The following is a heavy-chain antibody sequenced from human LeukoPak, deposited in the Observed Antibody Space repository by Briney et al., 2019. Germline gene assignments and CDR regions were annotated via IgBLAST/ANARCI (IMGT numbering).Heavy chain of an antibody. D-gene: IGHD6-19*01. CDR1: GFTFSNSW. CDR2: MKQDGSEK. V-gene: IGHV3-7*03. Sequence: PGGSLRLSCVASGFTFSNSWMGWVRRAPGKGLEWVANMKQDGSEKYYVDSVEGRFTISRDNAKNSLYLQMNSLRAEDTALYYCARDLAMAGRGLDYWGQGTLVTVSS. J-gene: IGHJ4*02. CDR3: ARDLAMAGRGLDY.